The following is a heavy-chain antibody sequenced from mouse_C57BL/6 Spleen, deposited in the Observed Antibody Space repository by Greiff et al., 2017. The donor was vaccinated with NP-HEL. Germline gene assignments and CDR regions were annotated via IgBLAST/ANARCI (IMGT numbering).Heavy chain of an antibody. CDR3: ARGGLRRGNYYAMDY. Sequence: VKVVESGAELMKPGASVKLSCKATGYTFTGYWIEWVKQRPGHGLEWIGEILPGSGSTNYNEKFKGKATFTADTSSNTAYMQLSSLTTEDSAIYYCARGGLRRGNYYAMDYWGQGTSVTVSS. CDR1: GYTFTGYW. V-gene: IGHV1-9*01. D-gene: IGHD2-4*01. J-gene: IGHJ4*01. CDR2: ILPGSGST.